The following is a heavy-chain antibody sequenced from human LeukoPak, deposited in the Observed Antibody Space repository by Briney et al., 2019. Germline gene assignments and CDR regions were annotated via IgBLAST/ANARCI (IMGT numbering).Heavy chain of an antibody. V-gene: IGHV3-23*01. CDR1: GFTFNTYG. D-gene: IGHD5-12*01. Sequence: GGTLRLSCAASGFTFNTYGMSWVRQAPGKGLEWVSGISGSGGATYYADSVKGRFTISRDNSKNTLYLQMNSLRAEDTAVYYCAKDSGYDSYFDYWGQGTLVTVSS. CDR2: ISGSGGAT. CDR3: AKDSGYDSYFDY. J-gene: IGHJ4*02.